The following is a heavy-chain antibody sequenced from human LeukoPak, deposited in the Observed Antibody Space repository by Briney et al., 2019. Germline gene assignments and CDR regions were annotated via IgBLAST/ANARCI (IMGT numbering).Heavy chain of an antibody. CDR2: IDTSSGTI. D-gene: IGHD6-19*01. V-gene: IGHV3-48*03. CDR3: ARDATVGVPGTLYFDH. J-gene: IGHJ4*02. Sequence: GGSLRLSCAASGFTFSSYEMNWVRQAPGKGLEWVSYIDTSSGTIHYADSVKGRFTISRDNAKSSLYLQMNSLKAEDTAVYFCARDATVGVPGTLYFDHWGQGTLVTVSS. CDR1: GFTFSSYE.